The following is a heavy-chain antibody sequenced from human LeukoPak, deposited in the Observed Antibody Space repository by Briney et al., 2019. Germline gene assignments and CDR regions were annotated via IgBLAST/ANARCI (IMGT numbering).Heavy chain of an antibody. CDR3: ARRDQYLNGNFVY. Sequence: GESLKISCKGSGYTFTSYWIVWVRQMPGKGLEWMGIIYPGDSDTTYSSSFQGQVTISVDKSISTAYLQWSSLQASDSAMYYCARRDQYLNGNFVYWGQGTLVTVSS. CDR1: GYTFTSYW. J-gene: IGHJ4*02. D-gene: IGHD2-2*01. CDR2: IYPGDSDT. V-gene: IGHV5-51*01.